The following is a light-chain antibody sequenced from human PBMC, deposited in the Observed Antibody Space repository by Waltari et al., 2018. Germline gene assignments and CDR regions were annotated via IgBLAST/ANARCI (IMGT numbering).Light chain of an antibody. CDR3: QQYYSAPLT. CDR2: WAS. CDR1: QSVLSSSNNKNY. V-gene: IGKV4-1*01. Sequence: DIVMTQSPDSLAVSLGERATINCTSSQSVLSSSNNKNYIVWYQQKPGQPPKLLIYWASTREFGVPDRFSGSGSGTDFTLTISSLQAEDVAVYYCQQYYSAPLTFGGGTKVEIK. J-gene: IGKJ4*01.